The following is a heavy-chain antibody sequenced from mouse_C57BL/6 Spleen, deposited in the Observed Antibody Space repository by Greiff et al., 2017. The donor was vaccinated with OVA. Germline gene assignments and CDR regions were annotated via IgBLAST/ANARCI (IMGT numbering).Heavy chain of an antibody. Sequence: VQLQQPGAELVRPGSSVKLSCKASGYTFTSYWMDWVKQRPGQGLEWIGNIYPSDSETHYNQKFKDKATLTVDKSSSTAYMQLSSLTSEDSAVDYCARWRGTTVPAVWGTGTTVTVSS. V-gene: IGHV1-61*01. J-gene: IGHJ1*03. CDR2: IYPSDSET. CDR1: GYTFTSYW. CDR3: ARWRGTTVPAV. D-gene: IGHD1-1*01.